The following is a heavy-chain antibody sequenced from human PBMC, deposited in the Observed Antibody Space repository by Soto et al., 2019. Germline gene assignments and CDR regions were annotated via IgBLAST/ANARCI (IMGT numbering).Heavy chain of an antibody. J-gene: IGHJ4*02. CDR3: ARQTDCSSTSCDTGDS. CDR1: GYSFTSYW. D-gene: IGHD2-2*02. Sequence: GESLKISCKGSGYSFTSYWIGWVRQMPGKGLEWMGIIYLGDSDTRYSPSFQGQVTISADKSLSTAYMQWSSMKSSDTPMYYCARQTDCSSTSCDTGDSWGQGTLGTVAS. V-gene: IGHV5-51*01. CDR2: IYLGDSDT.